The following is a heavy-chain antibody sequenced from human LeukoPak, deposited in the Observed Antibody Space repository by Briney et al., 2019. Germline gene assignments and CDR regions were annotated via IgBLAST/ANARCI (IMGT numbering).Heavy chain of an antibody. D-gene: IGHD2-15*01. CDR2: SRNKENRYNT. CDR1: GFSFSVYY. V-gene: IGHV3-72*01. CDR3: VGGYDY. Sequence: GGSLRLSCAASGFSFSVYYMAWVRQARGKGLEWVGLSRNKENRYNTEYGAGGKGRVTISRDDSKNLMYLEMKSLKSEDTAVYYCVGGYDYWGQGTLVTVSS. J-gene: IGHJ4*02.